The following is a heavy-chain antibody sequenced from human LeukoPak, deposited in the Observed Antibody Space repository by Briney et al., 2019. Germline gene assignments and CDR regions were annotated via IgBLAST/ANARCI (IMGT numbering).Heavy chain of an antibody. D-gene: IGHD3-22*01. V-gene: IGHV4-4*07. CDR2: IFTTGST. CDR1: GGSINNYY. J-gene: IGHJ4*02. Sequence: SETLSLTCTVSGGSINNYYWSWIRQPAGKGLEWVGRIFTTGSTDYNPSLESRVSISVDTSKNLFSLRLISVAAADTAMYYCARESKTYDGAGYYHDSWGQGTLVTVSS. CDR3: ARESKTYDGAGYYHDS.